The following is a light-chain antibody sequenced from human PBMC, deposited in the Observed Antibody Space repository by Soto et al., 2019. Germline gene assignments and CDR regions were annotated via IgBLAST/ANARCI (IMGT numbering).Light chain of an antibody. J-gene: IGKJ1*01. V-gene: IGKV1-6*01. CDR3: LQDYNYPRT. CDR2: AAS. CDR1: HGISNY. Sequence: IQMTQSPSSLSASVGDRVTITCRASHGISNYLAWYQQKPGKVPKLLIYAASSLQSGVPSRFSGSGSGTDFTLTISSLQPEDFATYYCLQDYNYPRTFGQGTKVDIK.